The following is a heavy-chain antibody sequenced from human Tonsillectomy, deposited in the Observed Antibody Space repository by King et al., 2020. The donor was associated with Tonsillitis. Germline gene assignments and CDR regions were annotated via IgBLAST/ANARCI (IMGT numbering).Heavy chain of an antibody. Sequence: AQLVESGGGLVQPGGSLKLSCAASGFIFSGSAMHWVRQASGKGLEWVGRIRSKADSYATTYAASVKGRFTISRDDSENTAYLQVNSLKTEDTAVYYCPKTDGGRDWYFDLWGRGTLVTVSS. CDR2: IRSKADSYAT. J-gene: IGHJ2*01. CDR1: GFIFSGSA. D-gene: IGHD3-16*01. V-gene: IGHV3-73*02. CDR3: PKTDGGRDWYFDL.